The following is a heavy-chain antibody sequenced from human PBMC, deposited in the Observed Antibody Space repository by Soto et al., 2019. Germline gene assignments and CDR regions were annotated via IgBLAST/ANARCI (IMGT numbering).Heavy chain of an antibody. J-gene: IGHJ6*02. Sequence: QVQLVQSGGEVKKPGASLKVSCKASGYTFTTYDLSWVRQAPGQGLEWMGWISTYNGNTNYAQNLQSRVTMTTNTATSTAYMELISLRSDDTAVYYCGGVIGYYCQVTVWGQGSTVTVSS. CDR1: GYTFTTYD. D-gene: IGHD1-26*01. CDR2: ISTYNGNT. CDR3: GGVIGYYCQVTV. V-gene: IGHV1-18*01.